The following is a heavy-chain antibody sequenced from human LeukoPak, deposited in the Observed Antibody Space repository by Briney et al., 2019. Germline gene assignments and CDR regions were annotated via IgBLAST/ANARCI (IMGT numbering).Heavy chain of an antibody. D-gene: IGHD3-10*01. CDR1: GFTFSSYW. Sequence: GGSLRLSCAASGFTFSSYWMSWVRQAPGKGLEWVANIKQDGSEKYYVDSVKGRFTISRDNAKNSLYLQMNSLRAEDTAVYYCARGDGSDYYGSGSCGFDYWGQGTLVTVSS. J-gene: IGHJ4*02. CDR3: ARGDGSDYYGSGSCGFDY. V-gene: IGHV3-7*01. CDR2: IKQDGSEK.